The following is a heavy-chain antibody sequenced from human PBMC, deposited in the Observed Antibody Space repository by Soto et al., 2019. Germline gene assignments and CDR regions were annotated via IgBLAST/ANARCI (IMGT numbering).Heavy chain of an antibody. CDR1: GFTFSSYW. Sequence: GGSLRLSCAASGFTFSSYWMSWVRQAPGKGLEWVANIKQDGSEKYYVDSVKGRFTISRDNAKNSLYLQMNSLRAEDTAVYYCARVKLDYGDYVDYWGQGTLVTVSS. V-gene: IGHV3-7*01. CDR3: ARVKLDYGDYVDY. CDR2: IKQDGSEK. J-gene: IGHJ4*02. D-gene: IGHD4-17*01.